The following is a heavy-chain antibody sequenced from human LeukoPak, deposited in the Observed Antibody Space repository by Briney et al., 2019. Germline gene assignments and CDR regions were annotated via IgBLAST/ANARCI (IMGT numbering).Heavy chain of an antibody. CDR1: GYTFTSYY. J-gene: IGHJ4*02. V-gene: IGHV1-46*01. CDR2: INPSGGST. Sequence: GASVKVSCKASGYTFTSYYMHWVRQAPGQGLEWMGIINPSGGSTSYAQKFQGRVTMTRDTSTSTVYMELSSLRSEDTAVYYCARGLTVVAATVHFDYWGQGTLVTVSS. CDR3: ARGLTVVAATVHFDY. D-gene: IGHD2-15*01.